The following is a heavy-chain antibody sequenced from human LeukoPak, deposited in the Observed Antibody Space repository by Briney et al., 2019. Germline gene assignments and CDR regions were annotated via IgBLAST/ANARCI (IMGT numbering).Heavy chain of an antibody. J-gene: IGHJ3*02. CDR1: GGSISSSTYY. D-gene: IGHD6-13*01. V-gene: IGHV4-39*01. CDR2: IYYSGST. Sequence: SETLSLTCTVSGGSISSSTYYWGWIRQPPGKGLEWIGSIYYSGSTYYNASLKSRVTISAGTSKHQFSLKRSSVTAADTAVYYCARPLSGSSSWHGDAFDIWGQGTMVTVSS. CDR3: ARPLSGSSSWHGDAFDI.